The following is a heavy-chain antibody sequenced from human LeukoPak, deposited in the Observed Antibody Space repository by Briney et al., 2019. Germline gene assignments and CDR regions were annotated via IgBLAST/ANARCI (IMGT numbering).Heavy chain of an antibody. CDR1: GFNFSSHS. J-gene: IGHJ3*02. CDR2: ISSSSSTI. Sequence: GGSLRLSCAASGFNFSSHSMNWVRHATGKGLEWVSHISSSSSTIYYADSVKGRFTISRDNAKKSLYLQMNSLRDEDTAVYYCARVYYYDSSNAFDIWGQGTMVTVSS. CDR3: ARVYYYDSSNAFDI. D-gene: IGHD3-22*01. V-gene: IGHV3-48*02.